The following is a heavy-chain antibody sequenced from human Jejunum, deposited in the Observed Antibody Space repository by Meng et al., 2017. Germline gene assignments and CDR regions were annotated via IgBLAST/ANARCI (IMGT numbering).Heavy chain of an antibody. CDR3: ASRRYDH. J-gene: IGHJ4*02. V-gene: IGHV6-1*01. Sequence: QVPLQPSGPGLVKPSQTLSPPWAISGDSVSSNSAAWNWIRQSPSRGLEWLGRTYYRSKWYNQYAVHVRSRITINPDTSKNQFSLHLDSVTPEDTAVYYCASRRYDHWGQGTLVTVSS. CDR1: GDSVSSNSAA. D-gene: IGHD1-14*01. CDR2: TYYRSKWYN.